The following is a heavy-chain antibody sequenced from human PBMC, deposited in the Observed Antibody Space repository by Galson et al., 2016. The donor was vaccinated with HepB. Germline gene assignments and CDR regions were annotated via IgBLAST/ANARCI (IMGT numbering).Heavy chain of an antibody. CDR3: ARVREQQLLDAFDI. J-gene: IGHJ3*02. Sequence: SLRLSCATSGFTFTRYNMNWVRQAPGKGLEWVSSISSGSSYIYYADSVKGRFTISRDNVKKSLYLQMNSLRPEDTAVYYCARVREQQLLDAFDIWGQGTKATVSS. D-gene: IGHD6-13*01. CDR1: GFTFTRYN. CDR2: ISSGSSYI. V-gene: IGHV3-21*01.